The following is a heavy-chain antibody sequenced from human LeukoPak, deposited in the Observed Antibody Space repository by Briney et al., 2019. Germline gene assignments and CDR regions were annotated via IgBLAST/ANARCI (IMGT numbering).Heavy chain of an antibody. D-gene: IGHD3-22*01. V-gene: IGHV1-69*04. CDR1: GGTFSSYA. J-gene: IGHJ3*02. CDR2: IIPIFSIA. Sequence: SVKVSCKASGGTFSSYAISWVRQAPGQGLEWMGRIIPIFSIANYAQKFQGRVTITADKSTSTAYMELSSLRSEDTAVYYCARALYYYDSSGYYYGAFDIWGQGTMVTVSS. CDR3: ARALYYYDSSGYYYGAFDI.